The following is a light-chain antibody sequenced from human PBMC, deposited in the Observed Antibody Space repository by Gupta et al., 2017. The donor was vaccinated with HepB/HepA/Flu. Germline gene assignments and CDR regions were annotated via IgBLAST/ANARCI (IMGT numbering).Light chain of an antibody. Sequence: SPELTQSPSASVSPGQTARITCSGDVLPNQYAYWYQQKPGQAPVLIVYKDTERPPGTPERFSGSSSGATVTLTISGVQAEDEADYYCQSADSSGTFCVFGTGTKVTIL. V-gene: IGLV3-25*03. J-gene: IGLJ1*01. CDR2: KDT. CDR1: VLPNQY. CDR3: QSADSSGTFCV.